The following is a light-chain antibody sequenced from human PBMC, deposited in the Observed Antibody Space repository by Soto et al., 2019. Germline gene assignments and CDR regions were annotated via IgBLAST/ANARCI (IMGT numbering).Light chain of an antibody. Sequence: QSALTQPASVSGSPGQSITISCTGTSSDIGGYNYVSWYQQHPGKVPKLIIFEVTTRPSGVSNRFSGSKSGNTASLTISGLQAADEADYYCSSFTSTTTLDVFGTGTKLTVL. CDR1: SSDIGGYNY. J-gene: IGLJ1*01. V-gene: IGLV2-14*01. CDR2: EVT. CDR3: SSFTSTTTLDV.